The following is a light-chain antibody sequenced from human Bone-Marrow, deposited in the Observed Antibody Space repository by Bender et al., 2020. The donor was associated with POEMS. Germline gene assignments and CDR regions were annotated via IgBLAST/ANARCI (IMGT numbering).Light chain of an antibody. CDR3: ATWDDSLNGWV. V-gene: IGLV1-44*01. J-gene: IGLJ3*02. Sequence: QSVLTQPPSASGTPGQRVTISCSGSSSKFGSYPVNWYQQLPGAAPKLVIVNNSQRPSGVPDRFSGSNSGTSASLAISGLLSDDEADFYCATWDDSLNGWVFGGGTKLTVL. CDR1: SSKFGSYP. CDR2: NNS.